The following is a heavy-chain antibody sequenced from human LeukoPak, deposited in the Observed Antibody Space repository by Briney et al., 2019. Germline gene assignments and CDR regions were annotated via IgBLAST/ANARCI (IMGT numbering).Heavy chain of an antibody. J-gene: IGHJ3*02. Sequence: SGTLSLTCTVSGGSISSYYWSWIRQPPGKGLEGIGYIYYSGSTNYNPSLKSRVTISVDTSKNQFSLKLSSVTAADTAVYYCATCGGDCFGAFDIWGQGTMVTVSS. CDR3: ATCGGDCFGAFDI. V-gene: IGHV4-59*01. CDR2: IYYSGST. D-gene: IGHD2-21*02. CDR1: GGSISSYY.